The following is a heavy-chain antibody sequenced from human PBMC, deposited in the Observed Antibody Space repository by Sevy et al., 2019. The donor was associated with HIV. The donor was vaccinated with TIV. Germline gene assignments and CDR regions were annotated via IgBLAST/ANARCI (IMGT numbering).Heavy chain of an antibody. CDR2: ISSSSSTI. J-gene: IGHJ2*01. CDR1: GFTFSSYS. D-gene: IGHD4-17*01. Sequence: GGSLRLSCAASGFTFSSYSMNWVRQAPGKGLEWVSYISSSSSTIYYADSVKGRFTISRDNAKNSLYLKMNSLREEDTAVYYCARSIYSYGDYSNWYFDLWGRGTLVTVSS. V-gene: IGHV3-48*02. CDR3: ARSIYSYGDYSNWYFDL.